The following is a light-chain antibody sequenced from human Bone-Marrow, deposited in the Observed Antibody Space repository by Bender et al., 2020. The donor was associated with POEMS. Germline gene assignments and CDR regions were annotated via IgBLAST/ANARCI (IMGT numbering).Light chain of an antibody. Sequence: QSALTQPASVSESPGQSITISCTGTSSDVGGYDYVSWYQQYPGKAPKLMIYGGTKRPSGVSNRFSGSKSGNTASLTISGLQAEDEADYYCSSFAASNHLIFGGGTKLTVL. CDR3: SSFAASNHLI. CDR1: SSDVGGYDY. V-gene: IGLV2-14*01. J-gene: IGLJ2*01. CDR2: GGT.